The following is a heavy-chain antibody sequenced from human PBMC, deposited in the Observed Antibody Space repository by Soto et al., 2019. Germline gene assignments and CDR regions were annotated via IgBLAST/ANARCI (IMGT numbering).Heavy chain of an antibody. J-gene: IGHJ4*02. CDR1: GFTFSNYA. Sequence: EVQLLESGGGLVQPGGSLRLSCTASGFTFSNYAMTWVRQAPGKGLEWVSGVSSGGGSTYYADSVKGRFTISRDNSKNTPYLQMSSLRAEDTAIYYCAKDRRSYSSSLDYWGQGTLVTVSS. D-gene: IGHD6-13*01. CDR2: VSSGGGST. CDR3: AKDRRSYSSSLDY. V-gene: IGHV3-23*01.